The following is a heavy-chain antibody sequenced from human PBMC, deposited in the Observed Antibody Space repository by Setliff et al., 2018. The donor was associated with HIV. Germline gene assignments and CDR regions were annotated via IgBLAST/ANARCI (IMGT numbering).Heavy chain of an antibody. Sequence: ASVKVSCKASGYTFTSYAMHWVRQAPGQRLEWMGWINAGNGNTKYSQKFQGRVTITRDTSASTAYMEMSSLRSEDTAVYYCARDGGDTAMVSYYYYYYMDVWGKGTTVTVSS. V-gene: IGHV1-3*01. CDR1: GYTFTSYA. CDR2: INAGNGNT. J-gene: IGHJ6*03. CDR3: ARDGGDTAMVSYYYYYYMDV. D-gene: IGHD5-18*01.